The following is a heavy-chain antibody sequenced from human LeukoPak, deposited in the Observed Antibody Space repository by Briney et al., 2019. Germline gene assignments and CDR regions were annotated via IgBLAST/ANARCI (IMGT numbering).Heavy chain of an antibody. CDR1: GFTFSSYW. Sequence: GGSLRLSCAAPGFTFSSYWMHWVRQVPGKGLVWVSRINTDGTSTNYADSVKGRFTISRDNAKNTLYLQIYSLTADDTAVYYCARAADSSGYLDYWGQGTLVTVSS. D-gene: IGHD3-22*01. CDR2: INTDGTST. CDR3: ARAADSSGYLDY. J-gene: IGHJ4*02. V-gene: IGHV3-74*01.